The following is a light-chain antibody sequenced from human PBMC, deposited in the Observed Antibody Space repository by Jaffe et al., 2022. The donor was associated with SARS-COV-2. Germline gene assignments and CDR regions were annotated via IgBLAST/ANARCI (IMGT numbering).Light chain of an antibody. CDR2: DVS. CDR3: NSYSSTTTLYV. Sequence: QSALTQPASVSGSPGQSITISCTGTSTDVGNYDYVSWYQQHPGKAPKMVIYDVSNRPSGVSNRFSGSKSGNTASLTISGLQAEDEAEYYCNSYSSTTTLYVFGTGTSVTVL. V-gene: IGLV2-14*03. CDR1: STDVGNYDY. J-gene: IGLJ1*01.